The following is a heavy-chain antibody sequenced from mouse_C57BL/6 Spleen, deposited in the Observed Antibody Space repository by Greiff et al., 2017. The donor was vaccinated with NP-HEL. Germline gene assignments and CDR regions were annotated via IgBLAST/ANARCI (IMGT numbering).Heavy chain of an antibody. CDR2: IYPRSGNT. Sequence: VQLQQSGAELARPGASVKLSCKASGYTFTSYGISWVKQRTGQGLEWIGEIYPRSGNTYYNEKFKGKATLTADKSSSTAYVELRSLTSADSAVYFCSRYYYGSSQYYFDYWGQGTTLTVSS. J-gene: IGHJ2*01. CDR1: GYTFTSYG. CDR3: SRYYYGSSQYYFDY. V-gene: IGHV1-81*01. D-gene: IGHD1-1*01.